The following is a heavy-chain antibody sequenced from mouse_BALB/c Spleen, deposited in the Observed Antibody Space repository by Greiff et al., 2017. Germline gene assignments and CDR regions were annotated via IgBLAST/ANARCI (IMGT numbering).Heavy chain of an antibody. CDR1: GFSLTGYG. D-gene: IGHD1-1*01. CDR2: IWGDGST. V-gene: IGHV2-6-7*01. Sequence: VMVVESGPGLVAPSQSLSITCTVSGFSLTGYGVNWVRQPPGKGLEWLGMIWGDGSTDYNSALKSRLSISKDNSESQVFLKMNSLQTDDTARYYCAREGTYYGSKAWLAYWGQGTLVTVSA. CDR3: AREGTYYGSKAWLAY. J-gene: IGHJ3*01.